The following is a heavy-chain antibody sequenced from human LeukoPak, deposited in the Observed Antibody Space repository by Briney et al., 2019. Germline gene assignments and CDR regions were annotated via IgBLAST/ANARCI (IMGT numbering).Heavy chain of an antibody. CDR1: GYTFTSYG. J-gene: IGHJ4*02. CDR3: ARDRIIAVAGTGIDY. V-gene: IGHV1-18*01. CDR2: ISAYNGNT. Sequence: ASVKVSCKASGYTFTSYGISWVRQAPGQGLEWMGWISAYNGNTNYAKKLQGRVTMTTDTSTSTAYMELRSLRSDDTAVYYCARDRIIAVAGTGIDYWGQGTLVTVSS. D-gene: IGHD6-19*01.